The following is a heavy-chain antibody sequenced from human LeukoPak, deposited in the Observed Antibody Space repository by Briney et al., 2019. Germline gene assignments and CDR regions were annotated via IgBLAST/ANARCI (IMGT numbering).Heavy chain of an antibody. J-gene: IGHJ6*03. CDR2: INPNSGGT. D-gene: IGHD3-10*01. CDR3: ARGSITMVRGDSSYYYYMDV. Sequence: ASVKVSCKASGYTFTGYYMHWVRQAPGQGLEWMGWINPNSGGTNYAQKFQGRVTMTRDTSISPAYMELSRLRSDDTAVYYCARGSITMVRGDSSYYYYMDVWGKGTTVTISS. CDR1: GYTFTGYY. V-gene: IGHV1-2*02.